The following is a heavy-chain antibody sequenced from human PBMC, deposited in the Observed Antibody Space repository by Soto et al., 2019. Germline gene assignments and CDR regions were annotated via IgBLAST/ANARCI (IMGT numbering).Heavy chain of an antibody. D-gene: IGHD2-15*01. V-gene: IGHV4-30-4*01. CDR1: GGSISSGDCY. CDR3: AREEMELLLFGELYSTFYWFDP. CDR2: IYYSGST. J-gene: IGHJ5*02. Sequence: SETLSLTCTVSGGSISSGDCYWSWIRQPPGKGLEWIGYIYYSGSTYYNPSLKSRVTISVDTSKNQFSLKLSSVTAADTAVYYCAREEMELLLFGELYSTFYWFDPWGQGTLVTVSS.